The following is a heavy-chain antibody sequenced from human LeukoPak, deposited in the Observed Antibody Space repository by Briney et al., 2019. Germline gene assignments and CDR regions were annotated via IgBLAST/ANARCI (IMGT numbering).Heavy chain of an antibody. V-gene: IGHV4-59*01. CDR2: IYYSGST. CDR3: ARDRGSSGYYPEYFQH. Sequence: PSETLSLTCTVSGGSISSYYWSWIRQPPGKGLEWTGYIYYSGSTNYNPSLKSRVTISVDTSKNQFSLKLSSVTAADTAVYYCARDRGSSGYYPEYFQHWGQGTLVTVSS. CDR1: GGSISSYY. D-gene: IGHD3-22*01. J-gene: IGHJ1*01.